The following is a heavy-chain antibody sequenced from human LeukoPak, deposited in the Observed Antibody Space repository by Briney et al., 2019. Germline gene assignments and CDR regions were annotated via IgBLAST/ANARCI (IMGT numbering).Heavy chain of an antibody. D-gene: IGHD3-16*01. CDR2: MNPNSGNT. CDR3: ARGLKPRFGYYYMDV. J-gene: IGHJ6*03. CDR1: GYTFTSYD. Sequence: GASVKVSCKASGYTFTSYDINWVRQATGQGLEWMGWMNPNSGNTGYAQKFQGRVTITRNTSISTAYMELSSLRSEDTAVYYCARGLKPRFGYYYMDVWGKGTTVTVSS. V-gene: IGHV1-8*03.